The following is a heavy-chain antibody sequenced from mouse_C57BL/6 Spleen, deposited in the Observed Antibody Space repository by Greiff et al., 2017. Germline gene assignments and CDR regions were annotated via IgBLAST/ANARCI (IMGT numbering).Heavy chain of an antibody. CDR2: IYPGDGYT. CDR1: GYAFSSYW. J-gene: IGHJ1*03. V-gene: IGHV1-80*01. CDR3: ARRIYTYVHRYIDV. D-gene: IGHD2-14*01. Sequence: VQLQESGAELVKPGASVKISCKASGYAFSSYWMNWVKQRPGKGLEWIGQIYPGDGYTNYNGKFKGKATLTADKSSSTAYMQHSSLTSEDSAVYFCARRIYTYVHRYIDVWGTGTTVTVSS.